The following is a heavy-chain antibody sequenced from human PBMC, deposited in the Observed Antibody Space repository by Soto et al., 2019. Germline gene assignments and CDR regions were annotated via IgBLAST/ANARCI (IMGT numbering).Heavy chain of an antibody. V-gene: IGHV3-48*01. CDR1: GFTFSSYG. Sequence: SLRLSCAASGFTFSSYGMHWVRQAPGKGLEWVSYISSSSSTIYYADSVKGRFTISRDNAKNSLYLQMNSLRAEDTAAYYCAREDSFDYFDYWGQGTLVTVSS. J-gene: IGHJ4*02. D-gene: IGHD5-18*01. CDR2: ISSSSSTI. CDR3: AREDSFDYFDY.